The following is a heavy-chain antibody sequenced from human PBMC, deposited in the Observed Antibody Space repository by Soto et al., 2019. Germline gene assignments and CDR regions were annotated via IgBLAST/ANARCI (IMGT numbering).Heavy chain of an antibody. Sequence: QVHLVQSGAEVKRPGDSVKVSCQASGYTFTDYHIHWVRQAPGQGLEWMGRITPRSGEVYYSPKFQGRVTLTRDTSISTAYMELTTLKFDDSAVYYCARVPILGPTGDFYYWGQGTLATTSS. D-gene: IGHD1-26*01. J-gene: IGHJ4*02. CDR3: ARVPILGPTGDFYY. V-gene: IGHV1-2*02. CDR2: ITPRSGEV. CDR1: GYTFTDYH.